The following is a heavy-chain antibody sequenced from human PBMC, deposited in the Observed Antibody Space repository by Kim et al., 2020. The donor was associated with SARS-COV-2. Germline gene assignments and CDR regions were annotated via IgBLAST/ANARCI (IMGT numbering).Heavy chain of an antibody. J-gene: IGHJ4*02. Sequence: NYNPSLGSRVTISVDTSENQFSLKLSSVTAADTAVYYCAGTARGANFDYWGRGALVTVSS. D-gene: IGHD1-26*01. CDR3: AGTARGANFDY. V-gene: IGHV4-4*09.